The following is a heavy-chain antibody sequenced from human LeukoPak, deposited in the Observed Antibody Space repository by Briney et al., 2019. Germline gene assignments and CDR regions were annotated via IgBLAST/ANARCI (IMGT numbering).Heavy chain of an antibody. D-gene: IGHD7-27*01. Sequence: ASVKVSCKASGYTFTSYYMHWVQQAPGQGLEWMGIINPSGGSTSYAQKFQGRVTMTRDTSTSTVYMELSSLRSEDTAVYYCARDSETGVPLYYFDYWGQGTLVTVSS. CDR3: ARDSETGVPLYYFDY. CDR1: GYTFTSYY. CDR2: INPSGGST. V-gene: IGHV1-46*01. J-gene: IGHJ4*02.